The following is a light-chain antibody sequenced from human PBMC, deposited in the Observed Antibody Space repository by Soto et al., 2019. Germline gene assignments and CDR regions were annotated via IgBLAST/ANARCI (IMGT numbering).Light chain of an antibody. J-gene: IGKJ4*01. CDR1: QSIGTH. CDR2: AAS. Sequence: AIRMTQSPSSFSASTGDRVTITCRASQSIGTHLAWYQQITVRAPKLLIFAASTLQRGVPSRFSGSGSGTDFTLTISCLQSEDFATYYCQQYYIYPPTFGGGTKVEIK. CDR3: QQYYIYPPT. V-gene: IGKV1-8*01.